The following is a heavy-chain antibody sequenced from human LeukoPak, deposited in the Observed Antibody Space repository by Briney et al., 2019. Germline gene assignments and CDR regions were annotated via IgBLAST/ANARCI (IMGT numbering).Heavy chain of an antibody. D-gene: IGHD3-10*01. CDR2: INHSGST. CDR3: ARRVRGVNDAFDI. V-gene: IGHV4-4*02. Sequence: SGTLSLTCAVSGGSISSSNWWSWVRQPPGRGLEWIGEINHSGSTNYNSSLKSRVTISVDTTNSQFSLRLNSVTAADTAVYYCARRVRGVNDAFDIWGQGTKVTVSS. J-gene: IGHJ3*02. CDR1: GGSISSSNW.